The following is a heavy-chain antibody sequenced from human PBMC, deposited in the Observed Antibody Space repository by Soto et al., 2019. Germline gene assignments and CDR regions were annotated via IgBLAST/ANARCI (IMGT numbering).Heavy chain of an antibody. V-gene: IGHV4-31*03. CDR1: GGSISSGGYY. Sequence: QVQLQESGPGLVKPSQTLSLTCTVSGGSISSGGYYWSWIRQNPGKGLEWIGYIYYSGSTYYNPSLKSRVTISVDTSNNQFSLKLSSVTAADTAVYYCARDKPYYDILTGYYIVGGYFDYWGQGTLVTVSS. D-gene: IGHD3-9*01. CDR2: IYYSGST. CDR3: ARDKPYYDILTGYYIVGGYFDY. J-gene: IGHJ4*02.